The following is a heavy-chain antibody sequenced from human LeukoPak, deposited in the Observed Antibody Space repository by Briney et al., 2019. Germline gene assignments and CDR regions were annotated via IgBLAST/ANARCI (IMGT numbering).Heavy chain of an antibody. Sequence: PSETLSLTCAVSGGSISSGGYSWSWIRQPPGKGLEWIGYFYFTGSTYYNPSLKSRIAISLDTSKNQFSLNLSSVTAADTAVYYCTREFSSSPDYWGQGTLVTVSS. J-gene: IGHJ4*02. CDR2: FYFTGST. CDR1: GGSISSGGYS. V-gene: IGHV4-30-4*07. D-gene: IGHD6-6*01. CDR3: TREFSSSPDY.